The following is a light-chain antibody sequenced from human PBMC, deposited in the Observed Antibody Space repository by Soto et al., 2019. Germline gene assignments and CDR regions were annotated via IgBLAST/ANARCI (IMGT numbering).Light chain of an antibody. V-gene: IGKV2-30*01. J-gene: IGKJ1*01. CDR2: KVS. CDR3: MQGTHWPWT. CDR1: QSPLYSDGNTY. Sequence: DVVMTQSPLSLPVTLGQPASISCRSSQSPLYSDGNTYLSWFQQRPGQSPRRLIYKVSNRDSGVPDRFSGSGSGTYFTLQISRVEAEDVGVYYCMQGTHWPWTFGQGTKVEIK.